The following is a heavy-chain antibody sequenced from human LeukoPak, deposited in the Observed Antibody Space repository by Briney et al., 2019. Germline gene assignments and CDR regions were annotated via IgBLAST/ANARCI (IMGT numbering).Heavy chain of an antibody. CDR1: GFTFSSYA. CDR2: INHSGST. CDR3: ARVPTYYYAYLHYFDY. J-gene: IGHJ4*02. Sequence: PGGSLRLSCAASGFTFSSYAMSWIRQPPGKGLEWIGEINHSGSTNYNPSLKSRVTISVDTSKNQFSLKLSSVTAADTAVYYCARVPTYYYAYLHYFDYWGQGTLVTVSS. D-gene: IGHD3-10*01. V-gene: IGHV4-34*01.